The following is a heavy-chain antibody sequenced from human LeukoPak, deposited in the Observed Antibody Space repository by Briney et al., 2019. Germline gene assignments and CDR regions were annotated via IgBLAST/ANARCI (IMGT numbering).Heavy chain of an antibody. CDR2: IYYSGST. V-gene: IGHV4-59*08. CDR3: ARHMGVGSSSNFDY. CDR1: GGSISSYD. D-gene: IGHD6-13*01. J-gene: IGHJ4*02. Sequence: SEALSLTFTVSGGSISSYDWSWIRRPPGKGREGSGCIYYSGSTTYHPSLQSRLTISVDTSKTQFSLKLSSVTAADTAVYYCARHMGVGSSSNFDYWGQGTLVTVSS.